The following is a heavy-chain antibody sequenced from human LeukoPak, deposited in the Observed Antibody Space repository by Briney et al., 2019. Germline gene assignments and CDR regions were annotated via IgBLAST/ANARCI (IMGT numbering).Heavy chain of an antibody. Sequence: SDTLSLTCTVSGYSISSGDYWCGIRHPPGKGLEWVGIIYLIGSTDYDPSLKSRVTISVDKSKNQFSLKLSSVTAAATAVYYCARNLHDRNGDSTFEIAGAFDIWGQGTMVPVSS. CDR1: GYSISSGDY. D-gene: IGHD4-17*01. CDR3: ARNLHDRNGDSTFEIAGAFDI. J-gene: IGHJ3*02. CDR2: IYLIGST. V-gene: IGHV4-38-2*02.